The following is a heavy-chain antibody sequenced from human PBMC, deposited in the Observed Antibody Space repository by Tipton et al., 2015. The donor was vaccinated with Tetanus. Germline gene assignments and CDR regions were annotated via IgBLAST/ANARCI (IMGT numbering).Heavy chain of an antibody. CDR3: ARGRGSIAVAGTIQH. Sequence: TLSLTCAVYGGSFSGYYWSWIRQPPGKGLERIGEINHSGSTNYNPSLKSRVTISVDTSKNQFSLKLSSVTAADTAVYYCARGRGSIAVAGTIQHWGQGTLVTVSS. D-gene: IGHD6-19*01. CDR1: GGSFSGYY. CDR2: INHSGST. J-gene: IGHJ1*01. V-gene: IGHV4-34*01.